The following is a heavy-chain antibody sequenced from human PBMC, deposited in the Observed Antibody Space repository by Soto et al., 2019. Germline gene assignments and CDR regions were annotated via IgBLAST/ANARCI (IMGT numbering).Heavy chain of an antibody. CDR2: ISGSGGST. CDR3: AKDVNPQYSSSWFDY. J-gene: IGHJ4*02. Sequence: GGSQILSCAASGFTFSSYAMSWVRQAPGKGLEWVSAISGSGGSTYYADSVKGRFTISRDNSKNTLYLQMNSLRAEDTAVYYCAKDVNPQYSSSWFDYWGQGTLVTVSS. V-gene: IGHV3-23*01. D-gene: IGHD6-13*01. CDR1: GFTFSSYA.